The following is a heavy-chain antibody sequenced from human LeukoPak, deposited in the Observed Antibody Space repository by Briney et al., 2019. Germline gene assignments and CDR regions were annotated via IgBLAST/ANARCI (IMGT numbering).Heavy chain of an antibody. V-gene: IGHV5-51*01. Sequence: GGSLQISCQGSGYRFTSYWIGWVRQMPGKGLEWMGIIYPGDSDTRYSPSFQGQVTISADKSISTAYLQWSSLKASDTAMYYCARHLLNWFDHWGQGTLVTVSS. CDR2: IYPGDSDT. CDR1: GYRFTSYW. J-gene: IGHJ5*02. CDR3: ARHLLNWFDH.